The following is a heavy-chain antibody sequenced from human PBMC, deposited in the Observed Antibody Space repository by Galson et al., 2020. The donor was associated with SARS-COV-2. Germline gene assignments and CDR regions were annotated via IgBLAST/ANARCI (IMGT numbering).Heavy chain of an antibody. CDR1: GYTFTGYY. CDR3: ARAMVRGVHTLLGY. V-gene: IGHV1-2*02. Sequence: ASVKVSCKASGYTFTGYYMHWVRQAPGQGLEWMGWINPTSGGTNYAQKFQGRVTMTRDTSISTAYMELSRLRSDDTAVYYCARAMVRGVHTLLGYWGQGTLVTVSS. CDR2: INPTSGGT. D-gene: IGHD3-10*01. J-gene: IGHJ4*02.